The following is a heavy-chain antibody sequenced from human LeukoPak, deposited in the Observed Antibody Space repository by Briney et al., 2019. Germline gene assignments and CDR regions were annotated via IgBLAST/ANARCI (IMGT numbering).Heavy chain of an antibody. CDR2: ISGSGGST. V-gene: IGHV3-23*01. Sequence: GGSLRLSCAASGITFSSYAMSWVRQAPGKGLEWVSAISGSGGSTYYADSVKGRFTISRDNSKNTLYMQMNSLRVEDTAAYYCAKYYGSGTSEGFDPWGQGTLVTVSS. CDR1: GITFSSYA. J-gene: IGHJ5*02. D-gene: IGHD3-10*01. CDR3: AKYYGSGTSEGFDP.